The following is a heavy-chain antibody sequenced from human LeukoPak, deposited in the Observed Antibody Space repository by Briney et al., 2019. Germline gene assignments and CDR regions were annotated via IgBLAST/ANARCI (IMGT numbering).Heavy chain of an antibody. Sequence: GGSLRLSCAASGFTFSSYWMSWVRQAPGKGLEWVANIKPDGSEKNYVDSVKGRFTISRDNAKNSLYLQMNSLRAEDTAVYYCARDLYHDSSPPGYWGQGTLVTVSS. J-gene: IGHJ4*02. CDR1: GFTFSSYW. CDR2: IKPDGSEK. V-gene: IGHV3-7*01. CDR3: ARDLYHDSSPPGY. D-gene: IGHD3-22*01.